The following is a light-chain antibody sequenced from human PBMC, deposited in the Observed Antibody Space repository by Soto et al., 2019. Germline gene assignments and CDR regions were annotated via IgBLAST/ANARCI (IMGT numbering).Light chain of an antibody. CDR2: AAS. V-gene: IGKV1-27*01. Sequence: DIQMTQSPPSLSASVGDRVTISCRASQGISNYVAWYQQKPGKVPKLLIDAASTLQSGVPSRFSGSGSGTDFTLNISSLQTEDVATYYCQKYNSVPTFGGGTKVEIK. CDR3: QKYNSVPT. J-gene: IGKJ4*01. CDR1: QGISNY.